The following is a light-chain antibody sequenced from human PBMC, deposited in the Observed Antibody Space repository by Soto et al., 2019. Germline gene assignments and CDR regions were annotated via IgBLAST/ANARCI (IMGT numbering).Light chain of an antibody. Sequence: EIVMTQSPPILSVAPGERATLSCRASHSFSSNLAWYQQKPGQPPRLLMYGVYTRAPGTQARFSGSGSGTEFTLTISSLQSEDSAVYYCHRYDKGPPRTFGQGTKVEIK. CDR1: HSFSSN. J-gene: IGKJ1*01. V-gene: IGKV3D-15*01. CDR3: HRYDKGPPRT. CDR2: GVY.